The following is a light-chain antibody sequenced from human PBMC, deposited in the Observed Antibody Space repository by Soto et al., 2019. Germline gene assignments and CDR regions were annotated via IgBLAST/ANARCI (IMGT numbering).Light chain of an antibody. J-gene: IGKJ1*01. Sequence: EIVLTQSAGTLSLSPGERATLSCRASQTVRGNYLAWFQQRPGQAPRLLIYAVSTRAAGVPDRFSGSGSGTDFSRTINRLEPEDFAMYYCHHYGPAPWTFGQGTKVEIK. CDR2: AVS. CDR1: QTVRGNY. CDR3: HHYGPAPWT. V-gene: IGKV3-20*01.